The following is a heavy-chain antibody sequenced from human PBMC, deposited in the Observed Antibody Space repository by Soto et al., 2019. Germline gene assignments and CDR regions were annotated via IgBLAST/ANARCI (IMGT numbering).Heavy chain of an antibody. D-gene: IGHD3-10*01. J-gene: IGHJ5*02. CDR1: GGTFSSYA. CDR2: IIPIFGTA. Sequence: SSVKVSCKASGGTFSSYAISWVRQAPGQGLEWMGGIIPIFGTANYAQKFQGRVTITADESTSKAYMELSSLRSEDTAVYYCARAHLRRDYDGSGPKWFEPWGQATLVTVAS. V-gene: IGHV1-69*13. CDR3: ARAHLRRDYDGSGPKWFEP.